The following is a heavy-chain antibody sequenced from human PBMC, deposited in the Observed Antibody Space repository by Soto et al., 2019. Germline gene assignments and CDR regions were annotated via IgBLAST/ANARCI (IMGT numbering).Heavy chain of an antibody. D-gene: IGHD4-17*01. Sequence: SETLSLTCAVSGGSISSGGYSWSWIRQPPGKGLEWIGYIYHSGSTYYNPSLKSRATISVDRSKNQFSLKLSSATAADTAVYYCARGVPVRFDYWGQGTLVTVSS. CDR1: GGSISSGGYS. CDR3: ARGVPVRFDY. CDR2: IYHSGST. V-gene: IGHV4-30-2*01. J-gene: IGHJ4*02.